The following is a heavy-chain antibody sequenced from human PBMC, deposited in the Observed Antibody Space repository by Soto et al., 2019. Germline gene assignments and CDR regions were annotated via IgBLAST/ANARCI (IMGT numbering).Heavy chain of an antibody. CDR2: ISWESGSI. D-gene: IGHD5-18*01. V-gene: IGHV3-9*02. CDR1: GGTSGVYA. J-gene: IGHJ4*02. Sequence: RDSYGASGGTSGVYAMHWVRQIPGKGLEWVSGISWESGSIGYADSVKGRFSISRDNAKNSLYLQMNSLKTEDTAVYYCTRYSYGASEYWGQGT. CDR3: TRYSYGASEY.